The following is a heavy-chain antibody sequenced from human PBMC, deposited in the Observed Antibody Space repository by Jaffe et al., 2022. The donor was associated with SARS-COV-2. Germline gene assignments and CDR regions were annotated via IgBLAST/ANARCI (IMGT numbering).Heavy chain of an antibody. J-gene: IGHJ4*02. CDR3: AKWGDSVGSGRFFGPFDH. D-gene: IGHD1-26*01. Sequence: EVQLLESGGGLIQPGGSLRLSCAGSGFTFSSYAMTWVRQAPGKGLEWVSGITGSGSNTYYADSVKGRFTISRDNSKNTLYLQMNSLRDEDTAVYSCAKWGDSVGSGRFFGPFDHWGQGTLVTVSS. CDR2: ITGSGSNT. CDR1: GFTFSSYA. V-gene: IGHV3-23*01.